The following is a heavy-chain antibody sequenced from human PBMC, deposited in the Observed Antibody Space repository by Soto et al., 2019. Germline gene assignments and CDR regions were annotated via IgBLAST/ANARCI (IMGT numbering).Heavy chain of an antibody. CDR3: ARVCGGDCHHGMDV. Sequence: SETLSLTCSVSGGSISSYYWSWIRQPPGKGLEWIGYIYYSGSTYYNPSLKSRVAISVDTSKNQFSLKLSSVTAADTAVYYRARVCGGDCHHGMDVWGQGTTVTVSS. D-gene: IGHD2-21*02. V-gene: IGHV4-59*12. CDR2: IYYSGST. J-gene: IGHJ6*02. CDR1: GGSISSYY.